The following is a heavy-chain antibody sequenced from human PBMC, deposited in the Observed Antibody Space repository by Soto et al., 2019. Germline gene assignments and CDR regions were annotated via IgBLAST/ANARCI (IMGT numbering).Heavy chain of an antibody. CDR2: INHSGST. D-gene: IGHD6-13*01. CDR1: GGSFSGYY. CDR3: ARGLAAAGTGYGMDV. J-gene: IGHJ6*02. V-gene: IGHV4-34*01. Sequence: PSETLSLTCAVYGGSFSGYYWRWIRQPPGKGLEWIGEINHSGSTNYNPSLKSRVTISVDTSKNQFSLKLSSVTAADTAVYYCARGLAAAGTGYGMDVWGQGTTVTVSS.